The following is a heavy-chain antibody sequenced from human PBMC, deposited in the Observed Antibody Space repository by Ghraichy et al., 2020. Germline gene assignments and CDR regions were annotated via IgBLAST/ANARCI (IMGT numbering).Heavy chain of an antibody. V-gene: IGHV4-59*08. D-gene: IGHD2-2*02. Sequence: SETLSLTCSVSGGSITNDYWSWIRQSPGKGLEWIGYIKHTGSSIYNPSLKGRFTMSVDTSKNQFSLKVNSVTAADTAVYYCARQLYWRYDCWGQGTLVTVSS. J-gene: IGHJ4*02. CDR3: ARQLYWRYDC. CDR1: GGSITNDY. CDR2: IKHTGSS.